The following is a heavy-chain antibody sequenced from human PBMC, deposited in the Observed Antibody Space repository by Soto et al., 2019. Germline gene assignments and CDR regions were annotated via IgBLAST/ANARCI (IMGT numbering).Heavy chain of an antibody. V-gene: IGHV3-64*01. Sequence: EVQLVESGGGLVQPGGSLKLSCAASGFTFNYYAMQWVRQAPGKGLEYVSGISSNGHSTYYGTSVRGRFTISRDNSRNTLYLQRGSLRAEDMAVYYCARGGCDTSCSDYYYYYMDVWGKGTTITVSS. CDR1: GFTFNYYA. CDR3: ARGGCDTSCSDYYYYYMDV. D-gene: IGHD2-2*01. J-gene: IGHJ6*03. CDR2: ISSNGHST.